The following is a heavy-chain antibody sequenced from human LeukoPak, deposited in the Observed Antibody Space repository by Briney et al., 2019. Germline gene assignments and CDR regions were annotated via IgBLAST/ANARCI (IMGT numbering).Heavy chain of an antibody. J-gene: IGHJ4*02. CDR1: GGSISSSSYY. D-gene: IGHD2-15*01. Sequence: SETLSLTCTVSGGSISSSSYYWGWIRQPPGKGLEWIGSIYYSGSTYYNPSLKSRVTISVDTSKNQFSLKLSSVTAADTAVYYCARIRGGTGGYFDYWGQGTLVTVSS. CDR3: ARIRGGTGGYFDY. CDR2: IYYSGST. V-gene: IGHV4-39*01.